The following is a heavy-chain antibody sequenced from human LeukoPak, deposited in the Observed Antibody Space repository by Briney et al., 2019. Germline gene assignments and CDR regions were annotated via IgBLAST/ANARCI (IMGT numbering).Heavy chain of an antibody. V-gene: IGHV3-48*03. CDR1: GFTFSSHE. J-gene: IGHJ4*02. CDR3: IGGSGSYDY. CDR2: ISSSSSYI. D-gene: IGHD3-10*01. Sequence: GGSLRLSCAASGFTFSSHEMNWVRQAPGKGLEWVSYISSSSSYIYYADSVKGRFTISRDNAKNSLYLQMNSLRAEDTAVYYCIGGSGSYDYWGQGTLVTVSS.